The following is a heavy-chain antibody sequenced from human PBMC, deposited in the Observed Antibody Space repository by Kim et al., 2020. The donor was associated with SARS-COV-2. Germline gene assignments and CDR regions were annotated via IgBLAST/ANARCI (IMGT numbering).Heavy chain of an antibody. CDR2: ISYDGRNQ. J-gene: IGHJ4*02. D-gene: IGHD3-16*01. V-gene: IGHV3-30*04. CDR1: VFTFRTYA. CDR3: ARDRFGTVVRGVYY. Sequence: GGSLRLSCADSVFTFRTYAMHWVRQAPGKGLEWVAVISYDGRNQYYADSVKGRFTISRDNSKSTLYLQMSSLRAEDTAMYHCARDRFGTVVRGVYYWGQGTLVTVSS.